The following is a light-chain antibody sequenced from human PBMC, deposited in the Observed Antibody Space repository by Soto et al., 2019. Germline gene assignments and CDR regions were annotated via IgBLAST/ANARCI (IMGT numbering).Light chain of an antibody. V-gene: IGLV2-8*01. Sequence: QSVLTQPPSASGSPGQSVTISCTGTSSDVGGYNYVSWYQQHPGRAPKLMIYEVTKRPSGVPDRFSGSKSGNTASLTVSGLQAEDEADYYCSSSAASNNFYFVFGGGTQLTVL. CDR1: SSDVGGYNY. J-gene: IGLJ3*02. CDR2: EVT. CDR3: SSSAASNNFYFV.